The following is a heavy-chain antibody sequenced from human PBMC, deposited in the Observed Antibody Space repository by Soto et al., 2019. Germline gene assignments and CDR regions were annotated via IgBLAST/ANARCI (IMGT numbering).Heavy chain of an antibody. J-gene: IGHJ4*02. CDR2: IYYSGST. CDR3: ARVGRSGYSNI. CDR1: GASVSSGTYY. D-gene: IGHD6-13*01. Sequence: QVQLQESGPGMVKPSETLSLTCAVSGASVSSGTYYWQWIRQPPGEGLNWIGYIYYSGSTSYNPSLKSRVTISADTSKNQSSLRLSSVTAADTAVYYCARVGRSGYSNIWGQGTLVTVSS. V-gene: IGHV4-61*01.